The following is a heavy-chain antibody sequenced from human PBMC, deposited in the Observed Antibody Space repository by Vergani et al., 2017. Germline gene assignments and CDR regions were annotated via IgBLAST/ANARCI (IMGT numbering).Heavy chain of an antibody. V-gene: IGHV3-48*01. CDR1: GFTFSSYS. CDR2: ISSSSSTI. CDR3: AKRWLPEGAYYYMDV. Sequence: EVQLVESGGGLVQPGGSLRLSCAASGFTFSSYSMNWVRQAPGKGLEWVSYISSSSSTIYCADSVKGRFTISRDNAKNSLYLQMNSLRAEDTAVYYCAKRWLPEGAYYYMDVWGKGTTVTVSS. D-gene: IGHD5-24*01. J-gene: IGHJ6*03.